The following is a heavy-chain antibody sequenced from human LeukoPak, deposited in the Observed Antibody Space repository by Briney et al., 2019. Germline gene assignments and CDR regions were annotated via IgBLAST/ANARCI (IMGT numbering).Heavy chain of an antibody. J-gene: IGHJ3*02. CDR3: ARHLGYSSSSGDSVSDAFDI. V-gene: IGHV4-38-2*02. CDR2: IYYSGST. Sequence: PETLSLTCTVSGYSISSGYYWGWIRQPPGKGLEWIGSIYYSGSTYYNPSLKSRVTISVDTSKNQFSLKLSSVTAADTAVYYCARHLGYSSSSGDSVSDAFDIWGQGTMVTVSS. D-gene: IGHD6-6*01. CDR1: GYSISSGYY.